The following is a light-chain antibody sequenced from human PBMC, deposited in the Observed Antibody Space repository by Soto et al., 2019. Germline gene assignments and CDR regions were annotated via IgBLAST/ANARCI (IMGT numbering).Light chain of an antibody. Sequence: EILLTQSPGTLSLSPGERATLSCRASQSVTNSYLARYQQKPGQAPRLLIYGASSRATGIPDRFSGSGSGTDFALTISRLEPEDFAVYYCQQYASSPRTFGQGTKVEIK. CDR1: QSVTNSY. CDR2: GAS. CDR3: QQYASSPRT. J-gene: IGKJ1*01. V-gene: IGKV3-20*01.